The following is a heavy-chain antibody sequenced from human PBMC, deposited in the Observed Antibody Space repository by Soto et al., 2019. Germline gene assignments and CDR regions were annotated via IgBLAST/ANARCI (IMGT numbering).Heavy chain of an antibody. J-gene: IGHJ4*02. V-gene: IGHV4-31*03. CDR2: IYYSGST. D-gene: IGHD7-27*01. CDR3: ARDNWGLQGQVGEFDY. Sequence: SETLSLTCTVSGGSISSGGYYWSWIRQHPGKGLEWIGYIYYSGSTYYNPSLKSRVTISVDTSKNQFSLKLSSVTAADTAVYYCARDNWGLQGQVGEFDYWGQGTLVTVSS. CDR1: GGSISSGGYY.